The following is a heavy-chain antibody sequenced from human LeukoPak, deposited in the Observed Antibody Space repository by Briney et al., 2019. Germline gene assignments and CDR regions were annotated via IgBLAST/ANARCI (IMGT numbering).Heavy chain of an antibody. D-gene: IGHD3-3*01. CDR3: ARTTRARAPEGRLEWDLDV. V-gene: IGHV3-48*04. CDR2: ISSSGSTI. CDR1: GFAFSDYS. Sequence: LPGGSLRLSCAASGFAFSDYSINWVRQAPGKGLEWVSYISSSGSTIYYADSVKGRFTISRDNAKNSLYLQMNSLRAEDTAVYYCARTTRARAPEGRLEWDLDVWGQGTTVTVSS. J-gene: IGHJ6*02.